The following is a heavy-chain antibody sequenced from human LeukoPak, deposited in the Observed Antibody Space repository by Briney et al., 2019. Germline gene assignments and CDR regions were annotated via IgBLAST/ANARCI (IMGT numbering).Heavy chain of an antibody. CDR1: GGTFSSYA. CDR2: IIPIFGTA. V-gene: IGHV1-69*13. Sequence: GASVKVSCTASGGTFSSYAISWVRQAPGQGLEWMGGIIPIFGTANYAQKFQGRVTITADESTSTAYMELSSLRSEDTAVYYCARGHKYSGSGSFDYWGQGTLVTVSS. J-gene: IGHJ4*02. CDR3: ARGHKYSGSGSFDY. D-gene: IGHD5-12*01.